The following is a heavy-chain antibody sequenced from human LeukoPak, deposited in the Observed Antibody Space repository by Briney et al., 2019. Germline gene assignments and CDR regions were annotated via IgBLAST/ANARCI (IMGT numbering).Heavy chain of an antibody. CDR2: ISSSSSTI. CDR1: GFTFSSYS. CDR3: AKVDKAAAGTRYSSGWLGAVDY. J-gene: IGHJ4*02. D-gene: IGHD6-19*01. V-gene: IGHV3-48*01. Sequence: GGSLRLSCAASGFTFSSYSMNWVRQAPGKGLGWVSYISSSSSTIYYADSVKGRFTISRDNAKNSLYLQMNSLRAEDTALYYCAKVDKAAAGTRYSSGWLGAVDYWGQGTLVTVSS.